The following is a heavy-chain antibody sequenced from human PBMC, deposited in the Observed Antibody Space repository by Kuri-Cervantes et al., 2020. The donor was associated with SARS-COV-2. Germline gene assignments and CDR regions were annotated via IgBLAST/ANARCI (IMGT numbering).Heavy chain of an antibody. CDR2: ISGSGGST. Sequence: GGSLRLSCAASGFTFSSYAMSWVRQAPGKGLEWVSAISGSGGSTYYADSVKGRFTISRDNSKNTLYLQMNSLRAEDTAIYYCAKDLASAKLWVIAILSFHYWGQGTLVTVSS. CDR1: GFTFSSYA. V-gene: IGHV3-23*01. CDR3: AKDLASAKLWVIAILSFHY. D-gene: IGHD2-21*01. J-gene: IGHJ4*02.